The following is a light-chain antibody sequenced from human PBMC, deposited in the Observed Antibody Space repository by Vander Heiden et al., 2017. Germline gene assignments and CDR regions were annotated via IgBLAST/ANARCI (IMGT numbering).Light chain of an antibody. CDR2: QDS. CDR3: QAWDSSTVV. CDR1: KLGDKY. V-gene: IGLV3-1*01. J-gene: IGLJ2*01. Sequence: SYELTQPPAVSVSPGQTASITYAGEKLGDKYACWYQQKPGQSPVLVIYQDSKRPSGIPERFSGSNSGNTATLTISGTQAMDEADYYCQAWDSSTVVFGGGTKLTVL.